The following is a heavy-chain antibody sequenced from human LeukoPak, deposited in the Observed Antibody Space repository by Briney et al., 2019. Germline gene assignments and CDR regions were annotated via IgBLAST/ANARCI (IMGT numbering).Heavy chain of an antibody. CDR2: INHSGST. Sequence: SETLSLTCAVYGGSFSGYYWSWIRQPPGKGLEWIGEINHSGSTNYNPSLKSRVTISVDTSKNQFSLKLSSVTAADTAVYYCARGRHYYDTSGYSYFDYWGQGTLVTVSS. J-gene: IGHJ4*02. V-gene: IGHV4-34*01. CDR1: GGSFSGYY. CDR3: ARGRHYYDTSGYSYFDY. D-gene: IGHD3-22*01.